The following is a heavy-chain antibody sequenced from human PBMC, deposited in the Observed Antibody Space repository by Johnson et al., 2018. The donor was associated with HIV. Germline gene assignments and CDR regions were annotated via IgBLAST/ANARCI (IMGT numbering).Heavy chain of an antibody. CDR2: VYSGGNT. CDR1: GFTFSTYD. J-gene: IGHJ3*01. CDR3: ARVGASRFDAFHV. Sequence: EVQLVESGGGLVQPGGSLRLSCAASGFTFSTYDMYWVRQATGKGLEWVSIVYSGGNTYYTDSVKGRFTISRDNSKNTLYLQMNSLRAEDTAVYYCARVGASRFDAFHVWGQGTMVTVSS. D-gene: IGHD3-16*01. V-gene: IGHV3-66*01.